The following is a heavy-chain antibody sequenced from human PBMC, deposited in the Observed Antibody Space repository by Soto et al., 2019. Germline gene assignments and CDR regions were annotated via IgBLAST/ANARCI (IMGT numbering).Heavy chain of an antibody. CDR2: ISGSGGNT. Sequence: PGGSLRLSCAASGFTFSSYAMTWVRQAPGKGLEWVSSISGSGGNTNYADSVKGRFTVSRDNSKRTLSLQMNSLTEEDTAIYYCAKGLRRLLRTQYYYGLDVWGRGTTVTVS. J-gene: IGHJ6*02. CDR1: GFTFSSYA. V-gene: IGHV3-23*01. CDR3: AKGLRRLLRTQYYYGLDV. D-gene: IGHD3-16*01.